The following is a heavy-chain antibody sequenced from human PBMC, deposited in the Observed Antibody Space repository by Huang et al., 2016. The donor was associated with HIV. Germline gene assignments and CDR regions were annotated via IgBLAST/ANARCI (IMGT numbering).Heavy chain of an antibody. V-gene: IGHV4-34*01. CDR3: ARRFRVAATRKWFDP. J-gene: IGHJ5*02. CDR2: VNDGGDI. CDR1: GESLGTYY. Sequence: QVQLQQWGAGLLKPSETLALTCAVYGESLGTYYWAWIRRPPGKGLQWIGEVNDGGDIKYNPSRGSRVTISVDTSRNQVSLTLTSMTAADTATYYCARRFRVAATRKWFDPWGQGTLVIVSS. D-gene: IGHD3-10*01.